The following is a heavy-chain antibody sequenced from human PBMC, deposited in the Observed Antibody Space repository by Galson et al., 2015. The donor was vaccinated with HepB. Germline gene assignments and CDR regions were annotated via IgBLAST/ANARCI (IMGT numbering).Heavy chain of an antibody. J-gene: IGHJ4*02. CDR1: GGSISSYY. D-gene: IGHD6-19*01. CDR2: AHYSGST. V-gene: IGHV4-59*08. CDR3: ATTAVAGTRDY. Sequence: ETLSLTCTVSGGSISSYYWSWIRQPPGKGLEWIGYAHYSGSTNYNPSLQSRVTLSVDTSKNQFSLKLSSVTAADTAVYYCATTAVAGTRDYWGQGTLVTVSS.